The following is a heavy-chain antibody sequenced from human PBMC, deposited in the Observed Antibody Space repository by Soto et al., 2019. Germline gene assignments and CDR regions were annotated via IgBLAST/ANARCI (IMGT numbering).Heavy chain of an antibody. Sequence: EVQILESGGSLVQPGGSLRLSCAASGFIFSSAAMNWVRQAPGKGLEWVSIISGSDSRTYYADSVKGRFTISRDNSKNTLYLDMNSLRAEDTAVYYCAKSLDIHYKNWFDPWGQGTLVTVSS. CDR3: AKSLDIHYKNWFDP. J-gene: IGHJ5*02. D-gene: IGHD4-4*01. V-gene: IGHV3-23*01. CDR1: GFIFSSAA. CDR2: ISGSDSRT.